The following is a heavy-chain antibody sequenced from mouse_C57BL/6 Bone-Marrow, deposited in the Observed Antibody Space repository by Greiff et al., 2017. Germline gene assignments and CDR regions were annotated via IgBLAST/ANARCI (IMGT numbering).Heavy chain of an antibody. CDR1: GYTFTDYY. CDR3: ARSGLYGSSYDYAMDY. V-gene: IGHV1-19*01. Sequence: EVQLQQSGPVLVKPGASVKMSCTASGYTFTDYYMNWVKQSHGKSLEWIGVINPYNGGTSYNPKFKGKATLTVDKSSSTAYMELNSLTSEDSAVYSCARSGLYGSSYDYAMDYWGQGTSVTVSS. D-gene: IGHD1-1*01. J-gene: IGHJ4*01. CDR2: INPYNGGT.